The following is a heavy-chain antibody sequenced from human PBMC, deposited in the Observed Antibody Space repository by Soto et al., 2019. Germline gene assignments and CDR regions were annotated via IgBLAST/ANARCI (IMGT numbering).Heavy chain of an antibody. V-gene: IGHV1-2*04. CDR1: GYTFTGYY. CDR2: IHPHSGGP. J-gene: IGHJ5*02. Sequence: ASVKVSCKASGYTFTGYYMPWVRQAPGQGLEWMGLIHPHSGGPNSAQKFQGWVTMPRETSISTAYRGLSRLRSDDTAVYYGARGPPSNRSIVVVPAAISSGWFGPWGQVPLVTVSS. D-gene: IGHD2-2*02. CDR3: ARGPPSNRSIVVVPAAISSGWFGP.